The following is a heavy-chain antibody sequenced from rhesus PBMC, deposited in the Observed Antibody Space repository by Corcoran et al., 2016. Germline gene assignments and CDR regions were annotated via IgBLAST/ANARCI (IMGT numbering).Heavy chain of an antibody. CDR1: GGSISDSYR. CDR2: IYGSSTST. D-gene: IGHD3-3*01. J-gene: IGHJ4*01. CDR3: AARVLQFLDWFVFDY. Sequence: QVQLQESGPGVVKPSETLSLTCAVSGGSISDSYRWSWIRQPPGKGLEWIGYIYGSSTSTNYNPPLKMRVTNSKDTSKNQFSLKLSSVTAADTAGYYCAARVLQFLDWFVFDYGGQGVLVTVSS. V-gene: IGHV4S10*01.